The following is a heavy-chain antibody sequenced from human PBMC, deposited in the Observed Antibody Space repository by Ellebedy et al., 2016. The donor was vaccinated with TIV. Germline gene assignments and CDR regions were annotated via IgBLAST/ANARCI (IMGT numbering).Heavy chain of an antibody. CDR1: GFIFSNYV. CDR3: ARDFDYSGSYYVIFYYYYYGMDV. D-gene: IGHD1-26*01. CDR2: MAEYDGRT. Sequence: GESLKISCAASGFIFSNYVMARVRQVPGKGLEWVSAMAEYDGRTFYADSVKGRFTISRDNSKNTLYLQMNSLRAEDTAVYYCARDFDYSGSYYVIFYYYYYGMDVWGQGTTVTVSS. V-gene: IGHV3-23*01. J-gene: IGHJ6*02.